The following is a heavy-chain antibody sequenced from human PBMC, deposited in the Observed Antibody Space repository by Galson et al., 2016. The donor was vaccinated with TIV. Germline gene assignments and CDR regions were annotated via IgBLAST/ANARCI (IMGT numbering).Heavy chain of an antibody. CDR1: GFTFSDYG. V-gene: IGHV3-30*03. J-gene: IGHJ5*01. CDR3: ARDVEARLYDPNWFDS. CDR2: TSFDGSYT. Sequence: SLRLSCAASGFTFSDYGIHWVRQAPGKGLEWVAVTSFDGSYTNFADSVKGRFIISRDNSKSTVSLHMNNLRVEDTAVYFCARDVEARLYDPNWFDSWGQGTLVTVSS. D-gene: IGHD3-3*01.